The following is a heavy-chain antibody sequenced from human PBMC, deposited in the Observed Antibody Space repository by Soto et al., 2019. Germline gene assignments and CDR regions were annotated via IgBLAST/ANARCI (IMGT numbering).Heavy chain of an antibody. J-gene: IGHJ1*01. Sequence: QVQLMQSGAEVKKPGASVKVSCKASGYTFTYYGISWVRQAPGQGLEWMGWISAYNGDTNYAQKLQGRVTMTTDTSTSTVYMELRGLRSDDTAVYYCARDRVGFGDYEFFQHWGQGTLVTVSS. V-gene: IGHV1-18*01. CDR2: ISAYNGDT. D-gene: IGHD4-17*01. CDR1: GYTFTYYG. CDR3: ARDRVGFGDYEFFQH.